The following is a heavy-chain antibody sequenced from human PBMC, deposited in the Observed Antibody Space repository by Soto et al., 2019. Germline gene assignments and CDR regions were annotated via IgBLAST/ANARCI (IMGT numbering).Heavy chain of an antibody. Sequence: PSETLSLTCTVSGGSISSGGYYWSWIRQHPGKGLEWIGYIYYSGSTYYNPSLKSRVTISVDTSKNQFSLKLSSVTAADTAVYYCARGSSQSSLITMVRGVTVNGVDVWGQGTTVTVSS. D-gene: IGHD3-10*01. CDR1: GGSISSGGYY. J-gene: IGHJ6*02. V-gene: IGHV4-31*03. CDR3: ARGSSQSSLITMVRGVTVNGVDV. CDR2: IYYSGST.